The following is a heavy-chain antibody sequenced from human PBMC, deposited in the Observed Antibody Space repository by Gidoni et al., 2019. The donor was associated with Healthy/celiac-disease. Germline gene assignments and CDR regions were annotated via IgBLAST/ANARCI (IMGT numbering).Heavy chain of an antibody. V-gene: IGHV3-49*05. CDR1: GFTFGDYA. CDR2: IRSKAYGGTT. J-gene: IGHJ4*02. Sequence: EVQLVESGGGLVKPGRSLRLSCTASGFTFGDYAMSWFRQAPGKGLEWVGFIRSKAYGGTTEYAASVKGRFTISRDDSKSIAYLQMNSLKTEDTAVYYCTRDQAQYGSGSYSHYWGQGTLVTVSS. CDR3: TRDQAQYGSGSYSHY. D-gene: IGHD3-10*01.